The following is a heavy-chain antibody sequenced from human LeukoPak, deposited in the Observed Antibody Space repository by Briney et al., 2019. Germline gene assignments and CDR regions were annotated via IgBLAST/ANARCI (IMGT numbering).Heavy chain of an antibody. CDR1: GGSISTYY. V-gene: IGHV4-4*07. CDR3: ARGGRYSSSLNAFDI. CDR2: FYSSGST. D-gene: IGHD6-13*01. J-gene: IGHJ3*02. Sequence: SETLSLTCTVSGGSISTYYWSWIRQPAGKGPEWIGRFYSSGSTNYNPSLKSRVTMSVDTSKNQFFLDLSSVTAADTAVYYCARGGRYSSSLNAFDIWGQGTMVTVSS.